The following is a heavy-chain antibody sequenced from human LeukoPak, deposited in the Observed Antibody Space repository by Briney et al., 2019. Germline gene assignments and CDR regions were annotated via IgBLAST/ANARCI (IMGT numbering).Heavy chain of an antibody. V-gene: IGHV4-34*01. CDR2: INHSGST. Sequence: SETLSLTCAVYGGSFSGYYWSWIRQPPGKGLEWIGEINHSGSTNYNPSLKSRVTISVDTSKNQFSLKLSSVTAADTAVYYCARWLRRGGHQTTTVTTPRDYWGQGTLVTVSS. J-gene: IGHJ4*02. D-gene: IGHD4-17*01. CDR1: GGSFSGYY. CDR3: ARWLRRGGHQTTTVTTPRDY.